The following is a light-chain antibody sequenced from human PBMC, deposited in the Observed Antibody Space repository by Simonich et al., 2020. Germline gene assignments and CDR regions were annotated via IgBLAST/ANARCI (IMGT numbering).Light chain of an antibody. Sequence: EIVLTQSPATLSLSPGERATLSCRASQRVSSYLAWYTQKPVQAPRLLIYDASNRATGIPARVSGRGSGTDFTLTISSLEPEDFAVYYCQQRSNWPPALTFGGGTKVEIK. CDR2: DAS. V-gene: IGKV3-11*01. J-gene: IGKJ4*01. CDR1: QRVSSY. CDR3: QQRSNWPPALT.